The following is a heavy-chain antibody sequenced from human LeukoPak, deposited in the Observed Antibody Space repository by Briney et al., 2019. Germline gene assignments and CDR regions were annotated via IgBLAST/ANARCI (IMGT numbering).Heavy chain of an antibody. D-gene: IGHD6-13*01. CDR3: AKDLWAAAGTEGYFDL. V-gene: IGHV3-30*18. CDR2: ISYDGSNK. CDR1: GFTFSNSG. J-gene: IGHJ2*01. Sequence: GGSLRLSCAASGFTFSNSGMHWVRQGPGKGLEWVAVISYDGSNKYYADSVKGRFTISRDNSKNTLYLQMNSLRAEDPAVYYCAKDLWAAAGTEGYFDLWGRGTLVTVSS.